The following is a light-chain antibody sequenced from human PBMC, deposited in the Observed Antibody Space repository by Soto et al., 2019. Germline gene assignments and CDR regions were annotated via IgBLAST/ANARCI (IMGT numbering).Light chain of an antibody. V-gene: IGLV2-8*01. CDR2: EVT. CDR3: SSYGGSNNFV. J-gene: IGLJ3*02. CDR1: SSDVGRYNY. Sequence: QSALTQPPSASGSPGQSVTISCTGTSSDVGRYNYVSWYQHHPGKAPKLMIFEVTKRTSEVPDRFSGSKSGNTASLNVSGPQAEDEADYYCSSYGGSNNFVFGGGTKLTVL.